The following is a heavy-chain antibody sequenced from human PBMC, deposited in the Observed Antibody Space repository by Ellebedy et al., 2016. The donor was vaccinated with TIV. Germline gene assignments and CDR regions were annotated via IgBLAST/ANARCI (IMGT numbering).Heavy chain of an antibody. CDR1: GYTFSNSG. CDR2: ISAYKGHT. D-gene: IGHD6-13*01. J-gene: IGHJ4*02. CDR3: ARDRSSSWSYYFDS. Sequence: ASVKVSCKASGYTFSNSGISWVRQAPGQGLEWLGWISAYKGHTDYAQNFQGRVTMTTDTSTSTAYMELASLTSEDTAVYYCARDRSSSWSYYFDSWGQGTLVTVSS. V-gene: IGHV1-18*01.